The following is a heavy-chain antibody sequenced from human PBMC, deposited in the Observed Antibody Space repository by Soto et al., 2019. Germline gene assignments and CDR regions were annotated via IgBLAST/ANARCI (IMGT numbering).Heavy chain of an antibody. J-gene: IGHJ4*02. CDR3: ATGKGVGATPDGANS. Sequence: EVQVLESGGGLVQPGGSLRLSCAASGFIFGNFGMNWVRQAPGKGLEWVSGVRSDGDTTYNAESVEGRFTVFRDTSRNTVYLQMNNLRAEDTAIYYCATGKGVGATPDGANSWGQGTLVTVSS. CDR1: GFIFGNFG. D-gene: IGHD1-26*01. CDR2: VRSDGDTT. V-gene: IGHV3-23*01.